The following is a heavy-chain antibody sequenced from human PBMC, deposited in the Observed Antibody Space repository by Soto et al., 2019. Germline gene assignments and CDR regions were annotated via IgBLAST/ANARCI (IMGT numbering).Heavy chain of an antibody. D-gene: IGHD2-15*01. Sequence: QVQLVQSGAEVKKPGSSVKVSCKASGGTFSSYAISWVRQAPGQGLEWMGGIIPIFGTANYAQKFQGRVTITADKSTSTAYMELSSLRSEDKAGYYCATDVNCSGGSCYSRGGYYCGQGTLVTVSS. J-gene: IGHJ4*02. CDR1: GGTFSSYA. V-gene: IGHV1-69*06. CDR2: IIPIFGTA. CDR3: ATDVNCSGGSCYSRGGYY.